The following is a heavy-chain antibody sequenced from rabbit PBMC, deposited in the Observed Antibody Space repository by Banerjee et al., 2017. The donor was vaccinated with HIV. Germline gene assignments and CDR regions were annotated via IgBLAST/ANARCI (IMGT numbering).Heavy chain of an antibody. V-gene: IGHV1S40*01. CDR1: GFSFSSNYD. CDR3: ARDLAGVVGWNFGL. Sequence: GFSFSSNYDMCWVRQAPGKGLELIACMDTGNTVYANWAKGRFTISKTSSTTVTLQMTSLTAADTATYFCARDLAGVVGWNFGLWGPGTLVTVS. CDR2: MDTGNT. J-gene: IGHJ4*01. D-gene: IGHD4-1*01.